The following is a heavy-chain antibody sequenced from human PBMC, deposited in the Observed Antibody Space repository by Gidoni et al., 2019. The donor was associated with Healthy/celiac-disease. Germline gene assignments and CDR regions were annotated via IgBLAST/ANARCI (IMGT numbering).Heavy chain of an antibody. CDR3: ARGLTGTIFGDGFDY. CDR1: GFTFSSYS. V-gene: IGHV3-21*01. Sequence: EVQLVESGGGLVKPGGSLRLSCAASGFTFSSYSMNWVRQAPGKGLEWVSSISSSSSYIYYADSVKGRFTISRDNAKNSLYLQMNSLRAEDTAVYYCARGLTGTIFGDGFDYWGQGTLVTVSS. CDR2: ISSSSSYI. J-gene: IGHJ4*02. D-gene: IGHD3-3*01.